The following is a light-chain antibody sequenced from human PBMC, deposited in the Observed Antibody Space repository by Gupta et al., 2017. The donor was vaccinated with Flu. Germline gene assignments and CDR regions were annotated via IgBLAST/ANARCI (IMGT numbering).Light chain of an antibody. V-gene: IGLV2-11*01. CDR3: CSSAGSYTVV. CDR2: DVS. Sequence: QSALTQPRSVSGSPGQSVTISCTGTSSDVGAYNYVSWYQQHPGKAPKVIIYDVSKRPSGVPDRVSGSKSGNTASLTISGLQADDEADYYCCSSAGSYTVVFGGGTKVTVL. CDR1: SSDVGAYNY. J-gene: IGLJ1*01.